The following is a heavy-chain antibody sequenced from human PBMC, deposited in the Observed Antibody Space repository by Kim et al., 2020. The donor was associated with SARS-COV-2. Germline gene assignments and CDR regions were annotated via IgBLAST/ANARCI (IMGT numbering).Heavy chain of an antibody. V-gene: IGHV3-30*18. CDR1: GFTFSSYG. J-gene: IGHJ4*02. CDR3: AKDYPDYYDSSGYYDGFDY. CDR2: ISYDGSNK. Sequence: GGSLRLSCAASGFTFSSYGMHWVRQAPGKGLEWVAVISYDGSNKYYADSVKGRFTISRDNSKNTLYLQMNSLRAEDTAVYYCAKDYPDYYDSSGYYDGFDYWGQGTLVTVSS. D-gene: IGHD3-22*01.